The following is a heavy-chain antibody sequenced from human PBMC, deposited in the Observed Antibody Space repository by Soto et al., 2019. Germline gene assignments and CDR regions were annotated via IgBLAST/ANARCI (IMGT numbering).Heavy chain of an antibody. Sequence: EVQLVESGGGLVQPGGSLRLSCAASGFTFSSYDMHWVRQATGKGLEWVSAIGTAGDTYYPGSVKGRFTISRENAKNSLYLQMNSLRAGDTAVYYCAIGRRGSGSYQHWYFDLWGRGTLVTVSS. D-gene: IGHD1-26*01. CDR2: IGTAGDT. J-gene: IGHJ2*01. CDR3: AIGRRGSGSYQHWYFDL. CDR1: GFTFSSYD. V-gene: IGHV3-13*01.